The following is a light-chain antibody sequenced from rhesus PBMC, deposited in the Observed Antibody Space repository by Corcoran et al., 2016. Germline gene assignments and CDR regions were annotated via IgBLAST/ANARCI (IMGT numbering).Light chain of an antibody. CDR2: GAS. V-gene: IGKV3-24*04. CDR1: QSVSSY. J-gene: IGKJ4*01. CDR3: LQSSNWLT. Sequence: EIVMTQSLATLALSPGERATLSCRASQSVSSYLAWYQQKPGQAPRLLIYGASSRATGIPDRFSGSGSGTEVPLTIRSLEPEDVGVYFCLQSSNWLTFGGGTKVEIK.